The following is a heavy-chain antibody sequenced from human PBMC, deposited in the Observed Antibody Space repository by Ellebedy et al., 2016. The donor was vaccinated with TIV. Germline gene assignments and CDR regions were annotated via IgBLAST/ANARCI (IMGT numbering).Heavy chain of an antibody. J-gene: IGHJ5*02. D-gene: IGHD1-26*01. CDR3: ARVRGSYWDWFDP. CDR2: IYYSGST. V-gene: IGHV4-59*08. CDR1: GGSISSYY. Sequence: SETLSLTCTVSGGSISSYYWSWIRQPPGKGLEWIGYIYYSGSTNYNPSLKSRVTISVDTSKNQFSLKLSSVTAADTAVYYCARVRGSYWDWFDPWGQGTLVTVSS.